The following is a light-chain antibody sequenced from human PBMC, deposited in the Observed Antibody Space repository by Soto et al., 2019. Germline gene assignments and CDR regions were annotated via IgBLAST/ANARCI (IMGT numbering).Light chain of an antibody. CDR2: HVS. Sequence: EAVLTHSPGTLSLSPGERATLSCRASQSVSSKYLAWYQRKPGQAPRLLIYHVSSRATVPPDRFSGSGYWTDFPLTLRRLEPEDLEVYYCKKYSDSINFGGGKKV. J-gene: IGKJ4*01. V-gene: IGKV3-20*01. CDR3: KKYSDSIN. CDR1: QSVSSKY.